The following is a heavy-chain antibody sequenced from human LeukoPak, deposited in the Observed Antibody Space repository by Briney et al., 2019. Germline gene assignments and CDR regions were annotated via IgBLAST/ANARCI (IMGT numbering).Heavy chain of an antibody. Sequence: GGSLRLSCAVSGFTVSSNYMSWVRQAPGKGLEWVSVIYDGGSTYSADSVKGRFTISRDNSKNTLYLQINSLRAEDTAVYYCARSRLTGQYGSAAFDIWRQGTMVTVSS. CDR1: GFTVSSNY. D-gene: IGHD3-10*01. V-gene: IGHV3-53*01. CDR2: IYDGGST. J-gene: IGHJ3*02. CDR3: ARSRLTGQYGSAAFDI.